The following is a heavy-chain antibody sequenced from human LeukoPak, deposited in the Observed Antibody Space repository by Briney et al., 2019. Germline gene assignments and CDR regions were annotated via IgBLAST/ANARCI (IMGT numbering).Heavy chain of an antibody. CDR3: ARGEVPPHYFDY. Sequence: ASVKVSCKASGYTFTSYGISWVRQAPGQGLEWVGGIILIFGTANYAQKFQGRVTITADESTNTAYMELSSLRSEDTAVYYCARGEVPPHYFDYWGQGTLVTVSS. CDR1: GYTFTSYG. J-gene: IGHJ4*02. CDR2: IILIFGTA. V-gene: IGHV1-69*13.